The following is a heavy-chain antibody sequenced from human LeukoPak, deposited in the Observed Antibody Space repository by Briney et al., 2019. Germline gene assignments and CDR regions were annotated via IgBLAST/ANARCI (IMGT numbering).Heavy chain of an antibody. D-gene: IGHD2-2*01. V-gene: IGHV3-30-3*01. J-gene: IGHJ5*02. CDR3: AKVRRVVPAAYLADRFDP. Sequence: PGGSLRLSCAASGFTFNSYAMHWVRQAPGKGLEWVALISYDGNNKFYADSVKGRFTISRDNSKNTLYLQMNSLRAEDTAVYYCAKVRRVVPAAYLADRFDPWGQGTLVTVSS. CDR2: ISYDGNNK. CDR1: GFTFNSYA.